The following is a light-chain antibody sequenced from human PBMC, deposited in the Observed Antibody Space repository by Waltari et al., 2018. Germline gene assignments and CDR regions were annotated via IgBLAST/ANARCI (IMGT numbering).Light chain of an antibody. V-gene: IGKV3-20*01. J-gene: IGKJ2*01. CDR2: GAS. CDR3: QQYDRSPET. Sequence: EIVLTQSPGTLSLSPGERATLSCRASQSVTSNYLAWYQQRPGQAPRLLIYGASNRATGTPDRFSGSGSGTDFSLTINRLEPEDFAVYYCQQYDRSPETFGQGTKLEIK. CDR1: QSVTSNY.